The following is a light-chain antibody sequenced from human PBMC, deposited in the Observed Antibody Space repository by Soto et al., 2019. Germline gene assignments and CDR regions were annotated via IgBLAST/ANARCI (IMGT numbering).Light chain of an antibody. V-gene: IGKV3-11*01. Sequence: ENVLTQSPATLSLSPGETASLSCRASQSVSDYLAWYQQKPGQAPRLVIYDTSNRATGIPARFSGRGSGTDFTLTISILEPEDFAVYYCQQRSNWPPGYTFGQGTKLEIK. J-gene: IGKJ2*01. CDR3: QQRSNWPPGYT. CDR2: DTS. CDR1: QSVSDY.